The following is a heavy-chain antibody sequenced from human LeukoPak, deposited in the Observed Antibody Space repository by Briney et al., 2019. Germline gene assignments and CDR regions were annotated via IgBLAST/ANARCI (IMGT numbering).Heavy chain of an antibody. CDR2: ITDSGVST. D-gene: IGHD3-22*01. CDR3: SVMHRYYDGSGYWVQ. J-gene: IGHJ4*02. CDR1: GFTFSNFA. Sequence: GGSLRLSCAASGFTFSNFAMSWVRQAPGKGLEWVSSITDSGVSTFYTDSLSGRFTISRDNSKNTLYLQMKNLRAEDTAVYYCSVMHRYYDGSGYWVQWGQGTLVTVSS. V-gene: IGHV3-23*01.